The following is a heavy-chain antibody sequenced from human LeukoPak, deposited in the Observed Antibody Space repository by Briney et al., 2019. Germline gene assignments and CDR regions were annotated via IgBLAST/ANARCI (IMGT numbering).Heavy chain of an antibody. Sequence: GGSLRLSCAASGFTFSSYSMNWVRQAPGKGLEWISYITGTSGTIYYSDSVRGRFTISRDNAKHSVYLQMNSLRVEDTAVYYCATSQGHLEYWGQGTLVTVSS. CDR3: ATSQGHLEY. CDR2: ITGTSGTI. V-gene: IGHV3-48*01. J-gene: IGHJ4*02. CDR1: GFTFSSYS.